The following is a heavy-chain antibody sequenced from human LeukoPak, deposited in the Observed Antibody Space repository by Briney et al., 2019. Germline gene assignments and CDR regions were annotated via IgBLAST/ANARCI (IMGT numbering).Heavy chain of an antibody. CDR1: GGSISSYN. CDR2: IYTSGST. D-gene: IGHD3-10*01. Sequence: ETLSLTCTVSGGSISSYNWSWLRQPAGRGLEWIGRIYTSGSTNYNPSLKSRVTMSVDTSKNQFSLKLSSVTAADTAVYYCARDGVVYYYGSGSYHYFDYWGQGTLVTVSS. CDR3: ARDGVVYYYGSGSYHYFDY. J-gene: IGHJ4*02. V-gene: IGHV4-4*07.